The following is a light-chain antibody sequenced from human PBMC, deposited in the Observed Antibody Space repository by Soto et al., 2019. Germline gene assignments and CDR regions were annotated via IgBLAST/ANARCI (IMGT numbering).Light chain of an antibody. Sequence: EIVLTQSPGTLSLSPGDRATLSCRASQSVTGTYLAWYQHKPGQAPRLLIYGESIRATGIPDRFSGSGSGTDFNLTISRLEPEDFAVYYCQQYGSPLWTFGQGTKVEI. V-gene: IGKV3-20*01. CDR3: QQYGSPLWT. CDR1: QSVTGTY. CDR2: GES. J-gene: IGKJ1*01.